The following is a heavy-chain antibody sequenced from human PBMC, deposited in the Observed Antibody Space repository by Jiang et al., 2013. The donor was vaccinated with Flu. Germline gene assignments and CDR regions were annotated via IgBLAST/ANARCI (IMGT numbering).Heavy chain of an antibody. Sequence: QPGGSLRLSCVASGFSFSNYEMNWVRQAPGKGRSGFHTISTTGTKIDYADSVKGRFTISRDNAKNSLFLQMNSLRAEDTAVYYCARDRWTANWYPGPFDIWGQGTVLTVSS. J-gene: IGHJ3*02. CDR3: ARDRWTANWYPGPFDI. CDR1: GFSFSNYE. V-gene: IGHV3-48*03. D-gene: IGHD7-27*01. CDR2: ISTTGTKI.